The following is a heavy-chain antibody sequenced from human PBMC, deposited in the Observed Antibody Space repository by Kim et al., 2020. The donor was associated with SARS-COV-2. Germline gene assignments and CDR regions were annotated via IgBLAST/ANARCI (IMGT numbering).Heavy chain of an antibody. D-gene: IGHD3-10*01. J-gene: IGHJ6*02. CDR3: ATDNYGSGYSRRGGYYYGMDV. Sequence: ASVKVSCKVSGYTLTELSMHWVRQAPGKGLEWMGGFDPEDGETIYAQKFQGRVTMTEDTSTDTAYMELSSLRSEDTAVYYCATDNYGSGYSRRGGYYYGMDVWGQGTTVTVSS. V-gene: IGHV1-24*01. CDR2: FDPEDGET. CDR1: GYTLTELS.